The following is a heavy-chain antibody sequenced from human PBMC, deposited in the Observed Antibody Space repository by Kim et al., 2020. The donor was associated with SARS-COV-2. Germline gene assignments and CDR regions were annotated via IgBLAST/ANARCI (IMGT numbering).Heavy chain of an antibody. J-gene: IGHJ4*02. CDR3: AREEGDGYNMY. Sequence: GGSLRLSCAASGFTFSSYSMNWVRQAPGKGLEWVSSISSSSYIYYADSVKGRFTISRDNAKNSLYLQMNSLRAEDTAVYYCAREEGDGYNMYWGQGTLVTVSS. CDR2: ISSSSYI. CDR1: GFTFSSYS. V-gene: IGHV3-21*01. D-gene: IGHD5-12*01.